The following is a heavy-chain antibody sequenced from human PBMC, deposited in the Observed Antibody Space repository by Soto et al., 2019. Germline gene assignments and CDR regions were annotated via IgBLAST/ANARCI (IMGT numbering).Heavy chain of an antibody. CDR1: GFTFSSYG. Sequence: GGSLRLSCAASGFTFSSYGMHWVRQAPGKGLEWVAVIWYDGSNKYYADSVKGRFTISRDNSKNTLYLQMNSLRAEDTAVYYCARVSGGGELKHLYYYYGMDVWGQGTTVTVSS. J-gene: IGHJ6*02. D-gene: IGHD2-21*01. CDR2: IWYDGSNK. V-gene: IGHV3-33*01. CDR3: ARVSGGGELKHLYYYYGMDV.